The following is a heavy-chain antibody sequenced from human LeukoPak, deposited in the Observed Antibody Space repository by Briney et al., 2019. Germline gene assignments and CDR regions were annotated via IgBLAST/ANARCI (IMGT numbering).Heavy chain of an antibody. CDR2: ISGRCDST. V-gene: IGHV3-23*01. J-gene: IGHJ6*03. Sequence: PGGSLRLSCAASGFTFSSYGMSWVRQAPGKGLEWVSTISGRCDSTSYADSVKGRFTISRDNSKNTLYLQMNSLRAEDTAVYYCAKDPNFYYCMDVWGKGTTVTISS. CDR3: AKDPNFYYCMDV. CDR1: GFTFSSYG.